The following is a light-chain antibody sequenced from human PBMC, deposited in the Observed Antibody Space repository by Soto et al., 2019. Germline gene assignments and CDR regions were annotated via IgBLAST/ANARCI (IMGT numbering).Light chain of an antibody. J-gene: IGLJ2*01. Sequence: QSVLTQSPSASASLGASVKLTCTLSSGHYSYAIAWHQQQPQKGPRFLMRLDGDGSHTKGDGIPDRFSGFSSGAERYLTISSLQSEDEAEYFCQTWGTGIQVFGGGTKLTVL. CDR1: SGHYSYA. V-gene: IGLV4-69*01. CDR2: LDGDGSH. CDR3: QTWGTGIQV.